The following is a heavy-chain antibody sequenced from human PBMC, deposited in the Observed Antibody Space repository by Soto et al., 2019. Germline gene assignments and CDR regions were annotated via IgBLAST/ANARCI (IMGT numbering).Heavy chain of an antibody. CDR2: VSPIFGTT. Sequence: VQLVQSGAEVKKPGSSVKVSCKASGGSFSSPTISWVRQAPGQGLEWMGGVSPIFGTTNYAQKFQGRVTITADASSGTAYMELSSLKSEDTAVYYCAGGGSSGGWYSDLWGRGTLVTVSS. D-gene: IGHD1-26*01. V-gene: IGHV1-69*01. CDR3: AGGGSSGGWYSDL. CDR1: GGSFSSPT. J-gene: IGHJ2*01.